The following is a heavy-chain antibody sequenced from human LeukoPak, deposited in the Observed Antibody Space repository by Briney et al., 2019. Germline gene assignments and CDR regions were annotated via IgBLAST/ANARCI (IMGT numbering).Heavy chain of an antibody. CDR1: GYTFTSYD. CDR2: MNLNSGNT. Sequence: ASVKVSCKASGYTFTSYDINWVRQATGQGLEWMGWMNLNSGNTGYAQKFQGRVTMTRNTSISTAYMELSSLRSEDTAVYYCALGYCSSTSCYESFRFDYWGQGTLVTVSS. CDR3: ALGYCSSTSCYESFRFDY. V-gene: IGHV1-8*01. J-gene: IGHJ4*02. D-gene: IGHD2-2*01.